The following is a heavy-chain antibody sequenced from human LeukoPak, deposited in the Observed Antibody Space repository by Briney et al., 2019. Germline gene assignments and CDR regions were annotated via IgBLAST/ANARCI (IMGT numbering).Heavy chain of an antibody. J-gene: IGHJ4*02. Sequence: SQTLSLTCTVSGGSISSGGYYWSWIRQHPGKGLEWIGYIYYSGSTYYNPSLKSRVTISVDTSKNQFSLKLSSVTAADTAVYYCARDRRGIIAAAGFDYWGQGTLVTVSS. V-gene: IGHV4-31*03. CDR1: GGSISSGGYY. D-gene: IGHD6-13*01. CDR2: IYYSGST. CDR3: ARDRRGIIAAAGFDY.